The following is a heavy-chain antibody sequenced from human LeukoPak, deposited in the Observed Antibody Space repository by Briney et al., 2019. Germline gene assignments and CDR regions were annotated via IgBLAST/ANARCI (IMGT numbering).Heavy chain of an antibody. Sequence: SQTLSLTCAISGDSVSSNSGAWNWIRQSPSRGLEWLGRTYYRSKFYNEYAPSVKSRITINPDTSKNQFSLQLNSVTPEDTAVYYCASGTHANGWSNWGQGTLVTVSS. V-gene: IGHV6-1*01. CDR3: ASGTHANGWSN. CDR1: GDSVSSNSGA. D-gene: IGHD6-19*01. CDR2: TYYRSKFYN. J-gene: IGHJ4*02.